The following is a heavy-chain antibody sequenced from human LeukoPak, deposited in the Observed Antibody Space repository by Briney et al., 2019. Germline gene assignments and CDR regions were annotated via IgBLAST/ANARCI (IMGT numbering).Heavy chain of an antibody. CDR2: TRYDGSNK. Sequence: GGSLRLSCAASGFTFSSYGMHWVRQAAGKGLEWVAFTRYDGSNKYYADSVKGRFTISRDNTKNSLYLQMNSLRAEDTAVYYCAREEYGHDYWGQGTLVTVSS. CDR3: AREEYGHDY. D-gene: IGHD2/OR15-2a*01. J-gene: IGHJ4*02. V-gene: IGHV3-30*02. CDR1: GFTFSSYG.